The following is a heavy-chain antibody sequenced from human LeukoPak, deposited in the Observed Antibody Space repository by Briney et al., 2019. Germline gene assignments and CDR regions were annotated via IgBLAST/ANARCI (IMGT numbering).Heavy chain of an antibody. V-gene: IGHV1-46*01. CDR1: GYTFTSYY. CDR2: INPSGGST. Sequence: ASVKVSCKASGYTFTSYYMHWVRQAPGQGLEWMGIINPSGGSTSYAQKFQGRVTMTRDTSTSTVYMGLSSLRSEDTAVYYCARVHGAIFGVVTSHFYYYYMDVWGKGTTVTVSS. CDR3: ARVHGAIFGVVTSHFYYYYMDV. J-gene: IGHJ6*03. D-gene: IGHD3-3*01.